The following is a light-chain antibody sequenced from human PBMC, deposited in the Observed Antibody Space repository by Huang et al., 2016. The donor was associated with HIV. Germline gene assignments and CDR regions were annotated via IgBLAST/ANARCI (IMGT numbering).Light chain of an antibody. CDR1: QSVSSD. CDR3: QQRSDWPRT. J-gene: IGKJ2*01. V-gene: IGKV3-11*01. Sequence: EIVLTQSPATLSLSPGERATLSCRASQSVSSDLDWYQQKAGQAPRRLIYGASNRATGIPARFSGSVSGTDFTLTISSLEPEDFAVYYCQQRSDWPRTFGQGTKLEIK. CDR2: GAS.